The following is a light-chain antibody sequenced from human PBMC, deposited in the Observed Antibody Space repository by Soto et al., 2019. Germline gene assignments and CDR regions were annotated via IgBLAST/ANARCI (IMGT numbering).Light chain of an antibody. J-gene: IGLJ2*01. CDR3: CSYAGTDSVV. CDR1: SCDVGGYHY. Sequence: QSALTQPRSVSGSPGQSVTISCTGTSCDVGGYHYVSWFQQHPGKAPKILLYDVTKRPSGVPDRFSGSNSGNTASLTISGLQAEDEADNCCCSYAGTDSVVFGGGTKLTVL. V-gene: IGLV2-11*01. CDR2: DVT.